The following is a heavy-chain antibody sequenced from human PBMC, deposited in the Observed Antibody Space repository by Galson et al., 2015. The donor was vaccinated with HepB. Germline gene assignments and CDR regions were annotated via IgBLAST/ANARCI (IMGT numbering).Heavy chain of an antibody. V-gene: IGHV3-23*01. Sequence: SLRLSCAASGFTFSSYAMSWVRQAPGKGLEWVSAISGSGGSTYYADSVKGRFTISRDNSKNTLYLQMNSLRAEDTAVYYCTRFMVSGGGAFDYWGQGTLVTVSS. CDR1: GFTFSSYA. CDR3: TRFMVSGGGAFDY. CDR2: ISGSGGST. D-gene: IGHD3-10*01. J-gene: IGHJ4*02.